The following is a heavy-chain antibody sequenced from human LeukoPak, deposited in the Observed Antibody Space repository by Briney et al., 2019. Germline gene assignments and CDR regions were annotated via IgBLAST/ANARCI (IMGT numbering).Heavy chain of an antibody. Sequence: GASVKVSCKASGYTLTDYYMHWVRQAPGQGLEWMGWINPNSGGTNYAQKFQGRVTMTRDTSISTAYMELSRLRSDDTAVYYCAREARRGRHYYDSSGYSNNWFDPWGQGTLVTVSS. CDR3: AREARRGRHYYDSSGYSNNWFDP. D-gene: IGHD3-22*01. CDR2: INPNSGGT. V-gene: IGHV1-2*02. CDR1: GYTLTDYY. J-gene: IGHJ5*02.